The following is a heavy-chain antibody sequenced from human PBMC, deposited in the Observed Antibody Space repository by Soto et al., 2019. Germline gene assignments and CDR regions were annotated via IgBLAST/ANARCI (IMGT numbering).Heavy chain of an antibody. V-gene: IGHV3-21*01. CDR1: GFTFSSYS. CDR3: ARNESSNIYGMDV. CDR2: ISSSSFSI. Sequence: GGSLRLSCAASGFTFSSYSMNWVRQAPGKGLEWVSSISSSSFSINYADSVKGRFSISRDNAQNSLHLQMNNLRAEDTAVYCCARNESSNIYGMDVWGQGTTVTVT. D-gene: IGHD6-6*01. J-gene: IGHJ6*02.